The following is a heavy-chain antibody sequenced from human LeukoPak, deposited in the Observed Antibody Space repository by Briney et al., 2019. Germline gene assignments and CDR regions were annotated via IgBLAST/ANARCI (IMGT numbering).Heavy chain of an antibody. CDR1: GYTFTSYG. D-gene: IGHD2-2*02. Sequence: GASVKVSCKASGYTFTSYGISWVRQAPGQGLEWMGWISAYNGNTNYAQKLQGRVTMTTDTSTSTAYMELRSLRSDDTAVYYCARDRRQSDCSSTSCYRGSWFDPWGQGTLVTVSS. J-gene: IGHJ5*02. CDR2: ISAYNGNT. CDR3: ARDRRQSDCSSTSCYRGSWFDP. V-gene: IGHV1-18*01.